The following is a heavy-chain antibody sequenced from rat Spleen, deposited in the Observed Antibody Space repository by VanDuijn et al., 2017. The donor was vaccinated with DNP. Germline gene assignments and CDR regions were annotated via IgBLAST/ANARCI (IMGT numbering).Heavy chain of an antibody. J-gene: IGHJ2*01. Sequence: EVQLVETGGGLVQPGRSLKLSCVASGFTFSTYWMYWIRQAPGKGLEWVASINPDGGTTYYPDSVKGRFTISRDKAKSTLYLQMNSLRSEDMATYYCIRWNSGHFDYWGQGVMVTVSS. CDR2: INPDGGTT. CDR1: GFTFSTYW. V-gene: IGHV5-58*01. CDR3: IRWNSGHFDY. D-gene: IGHD4-3*01.